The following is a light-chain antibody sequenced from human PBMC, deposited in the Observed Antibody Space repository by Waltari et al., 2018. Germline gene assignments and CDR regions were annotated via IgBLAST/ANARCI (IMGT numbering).Light chain of an antibody. CDR1: SGSIASNY. J-gene: IGLJ3*02. CDR2: ENN. V-gene: IGLV6-57*04. CDR3: QSYYGTDWV. Sequence: NFMLTQPHSVSESPGKTVTISCTRSSGSIASNYVQWYQQRPGSAPTTVIYENNQRPSGVSDRFSGSIDSSSNSAPLTISGLKAEDEADYYCQSYYGTDWVFGGWTKLTVL.